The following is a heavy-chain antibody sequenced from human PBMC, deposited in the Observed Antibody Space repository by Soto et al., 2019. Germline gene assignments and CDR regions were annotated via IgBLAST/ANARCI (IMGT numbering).Heavy chain of an antibody. J-gene: IGHJ4*02. CDR1: GGSISSYY. Sequence: SETLSLTCTVSGGSISSYYWSWIRQPPGKGLEWIGYIYYSGSTNYNPSLKSRVTISVDTSKNQFSLKLSSVTAADTAVYYCARRYGGGLDYWGQGTLVTVS. CDR2: IYYSGST. D-gene: IGHD4-17*01. CDR3: ARRYGGGLDY. V-gene: IGHV4-59*08.